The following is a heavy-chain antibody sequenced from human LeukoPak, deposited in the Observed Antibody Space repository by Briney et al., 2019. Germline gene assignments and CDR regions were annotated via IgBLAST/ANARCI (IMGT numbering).Heavy chain of an antibody. CDR1: GFTFSSYS. D-gene: IGHD1-26*01. J-gene: IGHJ4*02. Sequence: GGSPRLSCAASGFTFSSYSMNWVRQAPGKGLEWVSSISSSSSYIYYADSMKGRFTISRDNAKNSLYLQMDSLRAEDTAVYYCARGSSGSYYTLFDYWGQGTLVTVSS. V-gene: IGHV3-21*01. CDR2: ISSSSSYI. CDR3: ARGSSGSYYTLFDY.